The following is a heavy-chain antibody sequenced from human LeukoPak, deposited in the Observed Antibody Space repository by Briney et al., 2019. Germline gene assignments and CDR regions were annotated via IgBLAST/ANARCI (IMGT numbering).Heavy chain of an antibody. CDR2: IYYSGST. Sequence: SETLSLTCTVAGGSISSSSYYWGWIRQPPGKGLEWIGSIYYSGSTYYNPSLKSRVTISVDTSKNQFSLKLSSVTAADTAVYYCARHVGITMMVVVSNGCYFDYWGQGTLVTVSS. V-gene: IGHV4-39*01. CDR1: GGSISSSSYY. D-gene: IGHD3-22*01. CDR3: ARHVGITMMVVVSNGCYFDY. J-gene: IGHJ4*02.